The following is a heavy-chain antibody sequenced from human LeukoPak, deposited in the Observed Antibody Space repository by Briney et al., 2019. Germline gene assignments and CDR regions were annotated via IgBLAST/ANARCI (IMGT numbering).Heavy chain of an antibody. CDR1: GFTFSSYW. CDR3: TKVIRGYSGSIDY. V-gene: IGHV3-74*01. J-gene: IGHJ4*02. CDR2: INSDGSST. Sequence: GGSLRLSCAASGFTFSSYWMHWVRQAPGKGLVWVSRINSDGSSTSYADSVKGRFTISRDNAKNTLSLQMNSLKIEDTAVYYCTKVIRGYSGSIDYWGQGTLVSVSS. D-gene: IGHD5-12*01.